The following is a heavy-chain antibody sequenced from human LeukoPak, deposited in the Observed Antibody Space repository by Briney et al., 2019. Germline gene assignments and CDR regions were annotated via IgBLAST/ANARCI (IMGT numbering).Heavy chain of an antibody. Sequence: GGSLRLSCAASGLIVSSSIMYWVRQVPGKGLEYVSGLGSDGISTYYGNSVKGRFTISRDNSRNTLYLQMDSLRVEDMAVYYCAREGHSSGYCGAFDMWGQGTMVTVSS. CDR2: LGSDGIST. V-gene: IGHV3-64*01. J-gene: IGHJ3*02. CDR1: GLIVSSSI. CDR3: AREGHSSGYCGAFDM. D-gene: IGHD3-22*01.